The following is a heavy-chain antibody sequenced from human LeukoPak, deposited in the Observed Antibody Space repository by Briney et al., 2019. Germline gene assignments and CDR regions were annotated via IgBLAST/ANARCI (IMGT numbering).Heavy chain of an antibody. CDR3: ARVRSWGYYMDV. CDR2: IYYSGST. V-gene: IGHV4-59*01. D-gene: IGHD3-16*01. Sequence: SETLSLTFTGSGCSISRYYWNWIRQPPGKGLEGIGYIYYSGSTNYNPSLKSRVTISVDTFKSQFSLKLSSVTAADTAVYYCARVRSWGYYMDVWGKGTTVTVSS. J-gene: IGHJ6*03. CDR1: GCSISRYY.